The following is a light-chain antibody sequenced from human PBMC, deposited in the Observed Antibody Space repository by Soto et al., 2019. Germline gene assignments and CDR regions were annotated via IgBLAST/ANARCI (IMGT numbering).Light chain of an antibody. V-gene: IGKV3D-15*01. CDR3: QQYNNWPPIT. CDR1: QSSGSN. CDR2: ASV. Sequence: ELVLTQSPGSLSLSPGERATLSCKTSQSSGSNFVAWYQQRPGQPPRLLIYASVNRATGIPDRFSGSASGTEFTLTISSLQSEDFAVYYCQQYNNWPPITFGQGTRLEIK. J-gene: IGKJ5*01.